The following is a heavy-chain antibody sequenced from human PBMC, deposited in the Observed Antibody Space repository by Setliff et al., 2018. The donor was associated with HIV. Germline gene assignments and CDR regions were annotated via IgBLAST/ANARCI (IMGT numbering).Heavy chain of an antibody. CDR2: INQGGSEI. D-gene: IGHD3-9*01. V-gene: IGHV3-7*03. CDR1: GLTFSNYW. J-gene: IGHJ4*02. CDR3: VRGYDVLIGSPDS. Sequence: GGSLRLSCVVSGLTFSNYWLGWVRQAPGKGLEWVANINQGGSEIRYVDSVKGRFTISRDDAKNSLYLQMSSLKPEDTAFYYCVRGYDVLIGSPDSWGQGTLVTVSS.